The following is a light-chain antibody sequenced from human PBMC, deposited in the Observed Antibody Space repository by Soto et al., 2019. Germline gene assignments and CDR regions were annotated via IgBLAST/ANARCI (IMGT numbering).Light chain of an antibody. J-gene: IGKJ1*01. CDR3: QQYNSYPWT. Sequence: DIQMTQSPSTLSASVGDRVTLTCRASQSISSWLAWYQQKTGKAPKLLIYHAYSLESGVPSRFSGSESGTEFTLTINSLQPDDFATYYSQQYNSYPWTFGKGTKADIK. CDR2: HAY. CDR1: QSISSW. V-gene: IGKV1-5*01.